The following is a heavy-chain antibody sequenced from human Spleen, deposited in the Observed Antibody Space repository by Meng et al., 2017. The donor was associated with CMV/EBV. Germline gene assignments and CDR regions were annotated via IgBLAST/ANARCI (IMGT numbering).Heavy chain of an antibody. V-gene: IGHV3-11*01. D-gene: IGHD6-6*01. Sequence: GGSLRLSCAASGFTLSDYYVSWIRQAPGKGLEWLSYISSSGNTIHYADSVKGRFIISRDIPKNSVYLQMNSLRAEDTAVYYCVRVVIVDSSSSLNFDYWGQGTLVTVSS. J-gene: IGHJ4*02. CDR2: ISSSGNTI. CDR1: GFTLSDYY. CDR3: VRVVIVDSSSSLNFDY.